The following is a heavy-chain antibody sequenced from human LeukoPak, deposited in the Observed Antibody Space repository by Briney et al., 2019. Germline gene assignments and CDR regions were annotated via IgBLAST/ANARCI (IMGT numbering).Heavy chain of an antibody. CDR3: ARSGYDSSTSPFDY. Sequence: PGGSLRLSCAASGFTFSSYWMSWVRQAPGKGLEWVANIKQDGSEKYYVDSVKGRFTISRDNAKNSLYLQMNSLRAEDTAVYYCARSGYDSSTSPFDYWGQGTLVTVSS. CDR1: GFTFSSYW. V-gene: IGHV3-7*01. J-gene: IGHJ4*02. D-gene: IGHD3-22*01. CDR2: IKQDGSEK.